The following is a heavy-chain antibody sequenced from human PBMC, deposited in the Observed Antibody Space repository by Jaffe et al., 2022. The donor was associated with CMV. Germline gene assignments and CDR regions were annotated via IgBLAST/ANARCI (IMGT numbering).Heavy chain of an antibody. D-gene: IGHD5-12*01. Sequence: QVQLVQSGAEVKKPGASVKVSCKVSGYTLTELSMHWVRQAPGKGLEWMGGFDPEDGETIYAQKFQGRVTMTEDTSTDTAYMELSSLRSEDTAVYYCATDWPGYSGYDPLFDYWGQGTLVTVSS. CDR3: ATDWPGYSGYDPLFDY. CDR1: GYTLTELS. CDR2: FDPEDGET. V-gene: IGHV1-24*01. J-gene: IGHJ4*02.